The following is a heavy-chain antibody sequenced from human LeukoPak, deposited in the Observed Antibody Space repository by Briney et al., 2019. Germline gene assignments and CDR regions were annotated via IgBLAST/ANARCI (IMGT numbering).Heavy chain of an antibody. V-gene: IGHV1-24*01. D-gene: IGHD3-10*01. J-gene: IGHJ4*02. Sequence: ASVKVSFKVSGYTLTELSMHWVRQAPGKGLEWMGGFDSEDGETIYAQKFQGRVTMTEDTSTDTAYMELSSLRSEDTAVYYCATDLFRIDYGSGDTSLDYWGQGTLVTVSS. CDR3: ATDLFRIDYGSGDTSLDY. CDR1: GYTLTELS. CDR2: FDSEDGET.